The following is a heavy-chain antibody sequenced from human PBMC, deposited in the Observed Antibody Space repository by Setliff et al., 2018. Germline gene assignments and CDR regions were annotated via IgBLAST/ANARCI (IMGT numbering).Heavy chain of an antibody. V-gene: IGHV1-18*04. D-gene: IGHD5-12*01. Sequence: ASVKVSCKASGYPLTAYYIHWVRQAPGQGLEWMGWISPHTGVANYAQKFQGRVTMTTDRSTSTAYMELRSLKSDDTAVYYCARCLPFLSGYERGAFDYWGQGTLVTVSS. J-gene: IGHJ4*02. CDR1: GYPLTAYY. CDR3: ARCLPFLSGYERGAFDY. CDR2: ISPHTGVA.